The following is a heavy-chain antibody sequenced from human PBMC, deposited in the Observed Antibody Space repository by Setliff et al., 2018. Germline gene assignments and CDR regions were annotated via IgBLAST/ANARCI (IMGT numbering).Heavy chain of an antibody. CDR2: IRYDGSNK. CDR1: GFTFSSYG. CDR3: AKDPRDTYYCSRDLQGSGDYVVDY. Sequence: GSLRLSCAASGFTFSSYGMHWVRQAPGKGLEWVAFIRYDGSNKYYADSVKGRFTIARDNSKNTLYLQMNSLRAEDTAVYYCAKDPRDTYYCSRDLQGSGDYVVDYWGQGTLVTVSS. D-gene: IGHD4-17*01. V-gene: IGHV3-30*02. J-gene: IGHJ4*02.